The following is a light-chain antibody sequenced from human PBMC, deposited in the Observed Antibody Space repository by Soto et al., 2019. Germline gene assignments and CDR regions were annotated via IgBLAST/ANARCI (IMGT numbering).Light chain of an antibody. CDR3: QQYGSSPPWT. Sequence: PGERATLSFGASQSVSSSHLAWYQHKPGQAPRLLIYAASSRATGTPDRFSGSGSGTDFTLTISRLEPEDFAVYYCQQYGSSPPWTFGQGTKVDIK. CDR2: AAS. CDR1: QSVSSSH. J-gene: IGKJ1*01. V-gene: IGKV3-20*01.